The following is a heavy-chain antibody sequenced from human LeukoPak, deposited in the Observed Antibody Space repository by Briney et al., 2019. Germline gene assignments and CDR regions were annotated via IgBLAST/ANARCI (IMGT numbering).Heavy chain of an antibody. CDR1: GGSISSSSYY. D-gene: IGHD5-18*01. J-gene: IGHJ6*03. CDR2: IYYSGST. V-gene: IGHV4-39*07. CDR3: ARKDGYSYGYKGSYYYMDV. Sequence: SETLSLTCTVSGGSISSSSYYWGWIRQPPGKGLEWIGSIYYSGSTYYNPSLKSRVTISVDTSKNQFSLKLSSVTAADTAVYYCARKDGYSYGYKGSYYYMDVWGKGTTVTVSS.